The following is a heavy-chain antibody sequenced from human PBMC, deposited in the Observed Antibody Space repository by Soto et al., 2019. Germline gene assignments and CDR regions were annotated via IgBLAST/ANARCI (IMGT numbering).Heavy chain of an antibody. CDR1: GFTFSTYA. CDR2: VSSDGSNK. Sequence: SLRLSCAASGFTFSTYAMHWVRQAPGKGLEWVAVVSSDGSNKYYADSVKGRFTISRDNSKNTLFLQVNSLRAEDTAVYYCAKEVSGSSYWDQGTLVTVSS. CDR3: AKEVSGSSY. D-gene: IGHD5-12*01. J-gene: IGHJ4*02. V-gene: IGHV3-30-3*01.